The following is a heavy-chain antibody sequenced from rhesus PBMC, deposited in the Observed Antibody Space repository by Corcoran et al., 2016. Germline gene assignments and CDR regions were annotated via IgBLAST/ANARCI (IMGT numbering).Heavy chain of an antibody. J-gene: IGHJ4*01. CDR3: ARGGIAAAGRFAY. D-gene: IGHD6-25*01. CDR1: GGSISSSNR. Sequence: QVQLQESGPGLVKPSETLSLTCAVSGGSISSSNRWSWTRQHPGQGLEWIGGIYSNTESTNYNPSLKSRVTISKDTSKNQFSLKLSSVTAADTAVYYCARGGIAAAGRFAYWGQGVLVTVSS. V-gene: IGHV4S12*01. CDR2: IYSNTEST.